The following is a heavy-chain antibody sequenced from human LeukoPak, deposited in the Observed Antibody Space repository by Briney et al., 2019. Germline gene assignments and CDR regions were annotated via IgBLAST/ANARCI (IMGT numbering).Heavy chain of an antibody. CDR2: IYYRGST. J-gene: IGHJ4*02. CDR1: GGSISSYY. CDR3: ARVRSGYSYGPFDY. D-gene: IGHD5-18*01. Sequence: PSETLSLACTVSGGSISSYYWSWIRQPPGKGAEWIGYIYYRGSTNYNPSLKSRVTISIDTSKNQFSLKLSSVTAADTAVYYCARVRSGYSYGPFDYWGQGTLVTVSS. V-gene: IGHV4-59*01.